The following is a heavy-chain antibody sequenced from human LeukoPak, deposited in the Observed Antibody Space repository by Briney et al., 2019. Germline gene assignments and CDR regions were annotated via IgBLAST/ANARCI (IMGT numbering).Heavy chain of an antibody. CDR3: ARGPYYYGSGTQGGMDV. J-gene: IGHJ6*02. D-gene: IGHD3-10*01. V-gene: IGHV5-51*01. CDR2: IYPGDSDT. Sequence: GESLKISCKGSGYSFTSYWIGWVRQMPGKGLEWMGIIYPGDSDTRYSPSFQGQVTISADKSISTAYLQWSSLKASDTAMYYYARGPYYYGSGTQGGMDVWGQGTTVTVSS. CDR1: GYSFTSYW.